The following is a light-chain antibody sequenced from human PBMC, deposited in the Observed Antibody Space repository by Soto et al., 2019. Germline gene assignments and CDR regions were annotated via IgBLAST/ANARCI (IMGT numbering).Light chain of an antibody. Sequence: DIVMTQSPLSLSVTPGEPASISCRSSQSLLYRNGYTYLDWYLQKPGQSPQLLIYLASNRASGVPDRFHSRGPDTDFTLRIHSGEPEDVGIYYCMQTLPKRTFGHGTKVEIK. CDR3: MQTLPKRT. V-gene: IGKV2-28*01. CDR1: QSLLYRNGYTY. CDR2: LAS. J-gene: IGKJ1*01.